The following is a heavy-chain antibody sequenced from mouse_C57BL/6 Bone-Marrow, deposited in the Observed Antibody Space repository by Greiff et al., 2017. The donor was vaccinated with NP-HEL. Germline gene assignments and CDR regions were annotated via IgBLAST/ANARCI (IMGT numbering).Heavy chain of an antibody. CDR3: ASTMITPYWYFDV. D-gene: IGHD2-4*01. CDR2: ISSGSSTI. J-gene: IGHJ1*03. V-gene: IGHV5-17*01. CDR1: GFTFSDYG. Sequence: EVQRVESGGGLVKPGGSLKLSCAASGFTFSDYGMHWVRQAPEKGLEWVAYISSGSSTIYYADTVKGRFTISRDNAKNTLFLQMTSLRSEDTAMYYCASTMITPYWYFDVWGTGTTVTVSP.